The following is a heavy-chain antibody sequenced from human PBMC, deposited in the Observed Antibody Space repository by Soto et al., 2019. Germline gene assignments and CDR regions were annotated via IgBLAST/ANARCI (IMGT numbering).Heavy chain of an antibody. CDR1: GGSFNRHT. CDR2: IIPIFGTA. V-gene: IGHV1-69*01. D-gene: IGHD3-3*01. CDR3: ARDSSPGVDSDP. J-gene: IGHJ5*02. Sequence: QVQLVQSGAEVRKPGSSVRVSCKASGGSFNRHTISWVRQAPGQGLEWMGGIIPIFGTANHAQKFQGRVTIIADESTSTAYMELSSLRSEDTAVYYCARDSSPGVDSDPWGQGTLVTVSS.